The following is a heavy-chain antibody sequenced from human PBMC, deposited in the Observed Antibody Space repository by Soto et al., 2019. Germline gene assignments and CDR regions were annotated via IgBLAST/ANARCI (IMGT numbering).Heavy chain of an antibody. D-gene: IGHD2-21*01. CDR3: GRGIAWGYPRGLYYYEY. CDR2: IYSSGST. CDR1: GGSITSGDYY. J-gene: IGHJ4*02. V-gene: IGHV4-31*03. Sequence: PSGCLSLTCTFSGGSITSGDYYLSWVRQFPGKGLEWIGNIYSSGSTSYNPSLKRRLSMSVDTSKSQFSLSLTSLTAADTAIYYCGRGIAWGYPRGLYYYEYWGQSTLVTVSS.